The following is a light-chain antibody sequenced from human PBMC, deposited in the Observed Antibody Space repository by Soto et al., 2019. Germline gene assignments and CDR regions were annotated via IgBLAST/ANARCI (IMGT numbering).Light chain of an antibody. CDR2: DVS. CDR3: SSYTSSSPCV. Sequence: QSVLTQPASVSGSPGQSITISCTGTSSDVGGYKYVSWYQQYPGKAPKLMMYDVSNRPSGVSNRFSGSKSGNTASLTISGLQAEDEADYYCSSYTSSSPCVFGTGTKVTGL. V-gene: IGLV2-14*01. J-gene: IGLJ1*01. CDR1: SSDVGGYKY.